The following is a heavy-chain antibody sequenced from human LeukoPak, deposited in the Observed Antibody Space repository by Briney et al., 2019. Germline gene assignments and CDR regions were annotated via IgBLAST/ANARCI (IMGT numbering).Heavy chain of an antibody. Sequence: GGSLRLSWAASGFTFSSYGMHWVRQAPGKGLEWVAVIWYDGSNKYYADSVKGRFTISRDNSKNTLYLQMNSLRAEDTAVYYCARDTGAYYYYYGMDVWGQGTTVTVSS. V-gene: IGHV3-33*01. J-gene: IGHJ6*02. CDR1: GFTFSSYG. D-gene: IGHD1-14*01. CDR3: ARDTGAYYYYYGMDV. CDR2: IWYDGSNK.